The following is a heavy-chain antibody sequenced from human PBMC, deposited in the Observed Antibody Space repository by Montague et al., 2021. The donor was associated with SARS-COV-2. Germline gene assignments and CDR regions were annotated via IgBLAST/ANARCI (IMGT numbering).Heavy chain of an antibody. V-gene: IGHV4-31*03. J-gene: IGHJ6*02. Sequence: TLSLTCTVSGGSISSGRYYWSWIRQHPGQGLEWIGYIYYSGSTYYNPSLRSRVTISVDTSKNQFSLKLSSVTAADTAVYYCARGGYYDSSGYSLLYYYYGMDVWGQGTTVTVSS. CDR2: IYYSGST. D-gene: IGHD3-22*01. CDR3: ARGGYYDSSGYSLLYYYYGMDV. CDR1: GGSISSGRYY.